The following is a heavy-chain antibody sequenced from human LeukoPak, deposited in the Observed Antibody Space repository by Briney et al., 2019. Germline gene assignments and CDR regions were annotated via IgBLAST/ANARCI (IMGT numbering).Heavy chain of an antibody. J-gene: IGHJ4*02. CDR3: ATDGRSSGWYGFDY. CDR1: GFTFSTYS. D-gene: IGHD6-19*01. V-gene: IGHV3-21*01. CDR2: ITSPVGRI. Sequence: WGSLTLSCAASGFTFSTYSMNWVRQAAGKGLEWDSSITSPVGRIYYADSMKGRITISRDNARSSLYLQMNSLRAEDTAVYYCATDGRSSGWYGFDYWGLGTLVTVSS.